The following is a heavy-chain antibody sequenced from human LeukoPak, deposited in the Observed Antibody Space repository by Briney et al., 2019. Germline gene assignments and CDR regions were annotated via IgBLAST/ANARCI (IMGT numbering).Heavy chain of an antibody. CDR3: ARGGDYDFWTL. D-gene: IGHD3-3*01. V-gene: IGHV3-66*01. J-gene: IGHJ4*02. Sequence: GGSLRLSCAASGFTFSSYGMHWVRQAPGKGLEWVSVIYSGGSTYYADSVKGRFTISRDNSKNTLYLQMNSLRAEDTAVYYCARGGDYDFWTLWGQGTLVTVSS. CDR1: GFTFSSYG. CDR2: IYSGGST.